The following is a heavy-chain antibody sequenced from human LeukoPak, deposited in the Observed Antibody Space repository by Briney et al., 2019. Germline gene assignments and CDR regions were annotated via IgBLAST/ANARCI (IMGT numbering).Heavy chain of an antibody. CDR3: ARQSISGSSLSYFDY. J-gene: IGHJ4*02. D-gene: IGHD3-22*01. Sequence: SETLSLTCTVSGGSISSYYWSWIRQPPGKGLEWIGNIYDGGSTNYNPSLKSRVTISVDTSKNQCSLKLSSVTAADTAVYYCARQSISGSSLSYFDYWGQGTLVNVSS. CDR1: GGSISSYY. CDR2: IYDGGST. V-gene: IGHV4-59*01.